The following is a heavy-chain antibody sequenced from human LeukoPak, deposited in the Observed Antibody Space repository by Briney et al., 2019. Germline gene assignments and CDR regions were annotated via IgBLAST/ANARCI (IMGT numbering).Heavy chain of an antibody. D-gene: IGHD5-18*01. J-gene: IGHJ4*02. CDR2: IIPMFGTA. CDR3: ARGLSWIQLWFDY. CDR1: GGTFSSYA. V-gene: IGHV1-69*13. Sequence: SVKVSCKASGGTFSSYAVSWVRQAPGQGLEWMGGIIPMFGTANNAQKFQGRVTITADESTSTAYMELSSLRSEDTAIYYCARGLSWIQLWFDYWGQGTLVTVSS.